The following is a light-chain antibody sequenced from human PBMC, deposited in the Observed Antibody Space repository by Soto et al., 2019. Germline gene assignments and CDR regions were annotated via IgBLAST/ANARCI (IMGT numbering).Light chain of an antibody. CDR1: SSDVGSYNY. J-gene: IGLJ1*01. CDR3: CSYTGSSPNYV. Sequence: QAVLTQPRSVSGSPGQLVTISCTGTSSDVGSYNYVSWYQQHPGKAPKVMIYDVSKRPSGVPDRFSGSKSGNTASLTVSWLQAEDEADYYCCSYTGSSPNYVFGTGTKLTVL. CDR2: DVS. V-gene: IGLV2-11*01.